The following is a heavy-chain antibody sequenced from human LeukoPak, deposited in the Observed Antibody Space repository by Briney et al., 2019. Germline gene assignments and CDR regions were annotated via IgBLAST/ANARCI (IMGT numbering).Heavy chain of an antibody. D-gene: IGHD4-17*01. J-gene: IGHJ4*02. CDR2: ITSSSSYI. Sequence: GGSLRLTCAVSGFTFSSYNMNWVPQAPGKGLEWISSITSSSSYIYYADSVKGRFTISRDNAKNSLYLQMNSLRAEDTAVYYCARPSFYGDYYFDYWGQGTLVTVSS. CDR1: GFTFSSYN. CDR3: ARPSFYGDYYFDY. V-gene: IGHV3-21*01.